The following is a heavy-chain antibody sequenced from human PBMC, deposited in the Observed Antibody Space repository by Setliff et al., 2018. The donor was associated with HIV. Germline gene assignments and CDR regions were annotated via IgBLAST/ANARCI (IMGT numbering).Heavy chain of an antibody. CDR3: AREIRTIEGGALDI. CDR1: GYRFTSHW. J-gene: IGHJ3*02. Sequence: GESLKISCKGVGYRFTSHWIAWVRQMPGKGLEWMGNIYPGDSETRYSPSLHGQVTFSADTTVDTAYLQWNTLKSSDTAMYYCAREIRTIEGGALDIWGQGTSVTVSS. V-gene: IGHV5-51*01. D-gene: IGHD3-16*01. CDR2: IYPGDSET.